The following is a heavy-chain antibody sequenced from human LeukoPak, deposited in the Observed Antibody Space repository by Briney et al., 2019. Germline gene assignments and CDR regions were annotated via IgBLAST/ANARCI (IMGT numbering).Heavy chain of an antibody. V-gene: IGHV3-30*03. CDR2: ISSDGSID. CDR3: ARRAGAYSHPYDY. CDR1: GFTFSSYG. J-gene: IGHJ4*02. D-gene: IGHD4/OR15-4a*01. Sequence: GGSLRLSCAASGFTFSSYGMHWVRQASGKGLEWVAVISSDGSIDYYSDSVRGRFTVSRDNSKNTLYLQMNSLRAEDTAVYYCARRAGAYSHPYDYWGQGTLVTVSS.